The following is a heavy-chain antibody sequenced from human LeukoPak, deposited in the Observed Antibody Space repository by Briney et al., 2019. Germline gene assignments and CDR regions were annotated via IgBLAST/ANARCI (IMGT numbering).Heavy chain of an antibody. V-gene: IGHV3-30*02. CDR1: GFTFSSYG. CDR2: IRYDGSNK. CDR3: AKDRLHCSSTSCYYWFDP. D-gene: IGHD2-2*01. J-gene: IGHJ5*02. Sequence: GGSLRLSCAESGFTFSSYGMHWVRQAPGKGLEWVAFIRYDGSNKYYADSVKGRFTISRDNSKNTLYLQMNSLRAEDTAVYYCAKDRLHCSSTSCYYWFDPWGQGTLVTVSS.